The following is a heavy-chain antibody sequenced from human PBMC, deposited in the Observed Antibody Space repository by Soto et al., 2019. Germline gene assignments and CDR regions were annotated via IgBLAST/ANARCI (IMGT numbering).Heavy chain of an antibody. CDR3: ACYGDPSAYYYYMDV. CDR1: GFTFSSYS. J-gene: IGHJ6*03. D-gene: IGHD4-17*01. Sequence: VQLVESGGGLVQPGGSLRLSCAASGFTFSSYSMNWVRQAPGKGLEWVAYISSSSSTIYYADSVKGRFTISRDNAKNSLYLQMNSLRAEDTAVYYCACYGDPSAYYYYMDVWGKGTTVTVSS. CDR2: ISSSSSTI. V-gene: IGHV3-48*01.